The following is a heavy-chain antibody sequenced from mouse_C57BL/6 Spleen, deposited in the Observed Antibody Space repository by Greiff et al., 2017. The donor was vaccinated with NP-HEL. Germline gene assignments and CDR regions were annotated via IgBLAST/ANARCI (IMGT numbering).Heavy chain of an antibody. V-gene: IGHV1-55*01. Sequence: QVQLQQPGAELVKPGASVKMSCKASGYTFTSYWITWVKQRPGQGLEWIGDIYPGSGSTNYNEKFKSKATLTVDTSSSTAYMQLSSLTSEDAAVYYCARKDYYGSPYAMDYWGQGTSVTVSS. D-gene: IGHD1-1*01. CDR1: GYTFTSYW. CDR2: IYPGSGST. CDR3: ARKDYYGSPYAMDY. J-gene: IGHJ4*01.